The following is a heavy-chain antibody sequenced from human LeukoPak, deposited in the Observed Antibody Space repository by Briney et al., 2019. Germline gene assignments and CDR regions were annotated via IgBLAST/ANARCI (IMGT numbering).Heavy chain of an antibody. CDR3: ATPQDLTVTPGV. Sequence: GGSLRLSCSASGFTFSDYYMSWIRQAPGKGLEWVSYISSSGSTIYYADSVKGRFTISRDNAKNSLYLQMNSLRAEDTAVYYCATPQDLTVTPGVWGQGTTVTVSS. D-gene: IGHD4-17*01. V-gene: IGHV3-11*01. J-gene: IGHJ6*02. CDR1: GFTFSDYY. CDR2: ISSSGSTI.